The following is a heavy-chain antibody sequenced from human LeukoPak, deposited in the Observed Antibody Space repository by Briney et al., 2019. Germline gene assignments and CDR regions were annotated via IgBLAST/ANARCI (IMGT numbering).Heavy chain of an antibody. D-gene: IGHD6-25*01. CDR2: IKQDGSEK. CDR3: AREGRGGFDI. Sequence: GGSLRLSCAASGFTFSAYWMSWIRQAPGKGLEWVADIKQDGSEKDYVGSVKGRFTISRDNAKNSVYLQMNSVRAEDTAVYYCAREGRGGFDIWGQGTMVTVSS. CDR1: GFTFSAYW. J-gene: IGHJ3*02. V-gene: IGHV3-7*01.